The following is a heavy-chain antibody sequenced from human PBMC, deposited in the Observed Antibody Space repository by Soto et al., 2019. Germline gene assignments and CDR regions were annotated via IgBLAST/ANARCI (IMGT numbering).Heavy chain of an antibody. CDR1: GFTFSSYW. Sequence: EVQLVESGGGLVQPGGSLRLSCAASGFTFSSYWMHWVRQVPGKGLVWVSRINSDASGTNYADSVKGRFTISRDNAXNTLYLQMNSLRAEDTAVYYCARQMTTVTRSWFDSWGQGTLVTVSS. J-gene: IGHJ5*01. CDR2: INSDASGT. D-gene: IGHD4-17*01. V-gene: IGHV3-74*01. CDR3: ARQMTTVTRSWFDS.